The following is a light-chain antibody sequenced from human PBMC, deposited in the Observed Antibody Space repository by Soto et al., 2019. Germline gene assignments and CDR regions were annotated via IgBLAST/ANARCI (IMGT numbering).Light chain of an antibody. CDR3: QQPGT. Sequence: DIQMTQSPSSLSASVGDRVTITCQASQAISNYLNWYQQKPGKAPKLLIYDASNLETGVPSRFSGSGSGTDFTFTISSLQPEDIATYYCQQPGTFGPGTKVDIK. CDR1: QAISNY. J-gene: IGKJ3*01. V-gene: IGKV1-33*01. CDR2: DAS.